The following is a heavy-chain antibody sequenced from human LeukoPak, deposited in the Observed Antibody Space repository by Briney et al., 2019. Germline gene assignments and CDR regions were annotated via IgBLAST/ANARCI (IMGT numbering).Heavy chain of an antibody. CDR2: ISSSSSYI. CDR1: GFTFSSYS. D-gene: IGHD3-10*01. V-gene: IGHV3-21*01. CDR3: AKDRRGVRGAFDY. Sequence: GGSLRLSCAASGFTFSSYSMNWVRQAPGKGLEWVSSISSSSSYIYYADSVKGRFTISRDNAKNSLYLQMNSLRAEDTAVYCCAKDRRGVRGAFDYWGQGTLVTVSS. J-gene: IGHJ4*02.